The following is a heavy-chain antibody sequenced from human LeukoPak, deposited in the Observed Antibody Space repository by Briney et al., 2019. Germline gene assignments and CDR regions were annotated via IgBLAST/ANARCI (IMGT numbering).Heavy chain of an antibody. CDR1: GFTFSSYA. Sequence: GGSLILSCAASGFTFSSYAMSWVRQAPGKGLEWVSAISGSGGSTYYADSVKGRFTISRDNSKNTLYLQMNSLRAEDTAVYYCAKSMTTVTTLEIDYWGQGTLVTVSS. J-gene: IGHJ4*02. CDR2: ISGSGGST. V-gene: IGHV3-23*01. D-gene: IGHD4-17*01. CDR3: AKSMTTVTTLEIDY.